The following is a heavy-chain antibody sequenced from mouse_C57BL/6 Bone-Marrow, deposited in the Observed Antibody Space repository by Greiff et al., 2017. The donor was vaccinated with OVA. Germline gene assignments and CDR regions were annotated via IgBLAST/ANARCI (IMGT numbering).Heavy chain of an antibody. CDR2: ISDGGSYT. CDR3: ARDGTLTGTSLDY. J-gene: IGHJ2*01. Sequence: EVNVVESGGGLVKPGGSLKLSCAASGFTFSSYAISWVRQTPEKRLEWVATISDGGSYTYYPDNVKGRFTISRDNAKNNLYLQMSHLKSEDTAMYYCARDGTLTGTSLDYWGQGTTLTVSS. CDR1: GFTFSSYA. D-gene: IGHD4-1*01. V-gene: IGHV5-4*01.